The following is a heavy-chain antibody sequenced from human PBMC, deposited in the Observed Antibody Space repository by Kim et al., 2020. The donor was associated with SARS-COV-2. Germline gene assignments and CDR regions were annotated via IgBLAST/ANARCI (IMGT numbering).Heavy chain of an antibody. Sequence: ASVKVSCKASGYTFTSYAMNWVRQAPGQGLEWMGWINTNTGNPTYAQGFTGRFVFSSDTSASTAYLQISSLKAEDTAVYYCARDPRITIFGVVISDYYYGMDVWGQGTTVTVSS. D-gene: IGHD3-3*01. V-gene: IGHV7-4-1*02. J-gene: IGHJ6*02. CDR1: GYTFTSYA. CDR2: INTNTGNP. CDR3: ARDPRITIFGVVISDYYYGMDV.